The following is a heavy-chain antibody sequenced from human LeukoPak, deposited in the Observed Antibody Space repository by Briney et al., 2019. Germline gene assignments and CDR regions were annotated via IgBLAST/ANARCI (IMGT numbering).Heavy chain of an antibody. J-gene: IGHJ4*01. CDR1: GFTFSSYG. D-gene: IGHD4-23*01. Sequence: NPGKSLRLSCAASGFTFSSYGMNWVRQAPGKGLEWVSSIGSSSSYIYYADSVKGRFSISRDNAKNSLYLQMNSLRAEDTAVYYCAKGATVRTPPLDYWGQGTLVTVSS. V-gene: IGHV3-21*01. CDR3: AKGATVRTPPLDY. CDR2: IGSSSSYI.